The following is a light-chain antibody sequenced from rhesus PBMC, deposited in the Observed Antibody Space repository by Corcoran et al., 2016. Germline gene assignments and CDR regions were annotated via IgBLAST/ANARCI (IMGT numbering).Light chain of an antibody. J-gene: IGKJ1*01. CDR2: DAS. V-gene: IGKV3-17*02. CDR3: QQESNWSGT. Sequence: EIVMTQSPATLSLSPGERATLSCRASQSVSSRLAWYQQKPGQAPRLLIYDASRRVTGITDRFSGSGSGTDFTLTISSLEPEDVAVYFCQQESNWSGTFGQGTKVEIK. CDR1: QSVSSR.